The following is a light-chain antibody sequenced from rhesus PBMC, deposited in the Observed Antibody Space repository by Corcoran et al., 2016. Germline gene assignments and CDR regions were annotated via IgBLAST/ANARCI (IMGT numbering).Light chain of an antibody. Sequence: DIQMTQSPSSLSASVGDRVTITCRASENVNNYLNWYQQKPGKAPNPLIYTTATLQSGDPSRFTGSGSGTDYTFPISSLQPDDVATYYCQHGYATPVTFGGGTKVELK. CDR2: TTA. V-gene: IGKV1-74*01. CDR3: QHGYATPVT. CDR1: ENVNNY. J-gene: IGKJ4*01.